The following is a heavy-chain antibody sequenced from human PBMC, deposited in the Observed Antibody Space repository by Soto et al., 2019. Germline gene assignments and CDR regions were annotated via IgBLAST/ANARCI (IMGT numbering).Heavy chain of an antibody. CDR3: ARDGYSGYDPPNLDY. J-gene: IGHJ4*02. D-gene: IGHD5-12*01. CDR2: INHSGST. CDR1: GGSFSGYY. Sequence: PSETLSLTCAVYGGSFSGYYWGWIRQPPGKGLEWIGEINHSGSTNYNPSLKSRVTISVDTSKNQFSLKLSSVTAADTAVYYCARDGYSGYDPPNLDYWGQGTLVTVSS. V-gene: IGHV4-34*01.